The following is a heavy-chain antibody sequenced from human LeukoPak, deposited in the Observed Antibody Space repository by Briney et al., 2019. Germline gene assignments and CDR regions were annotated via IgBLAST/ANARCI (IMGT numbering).Heavy chain of an antibody. J-gene: IGHJ6*03. CDR3: ARDSLPSSSWYYYYYYMDV. CDR1: GYTFTGYY. D-gene: IGHD6-13*01. Sequence: ASVKVSCKASGYTFTGYYMHWVRQAPGQGLEWMGWINPNNGGTNYAQKFQGRVTMTRDTSISTAYMELSRLRSDDTAVYYCARDSLPSSSWYYYYYYMDVWGKGTTVTVSS. V-gene: IGHV1-2*02. CDR2: INPNNGGT.